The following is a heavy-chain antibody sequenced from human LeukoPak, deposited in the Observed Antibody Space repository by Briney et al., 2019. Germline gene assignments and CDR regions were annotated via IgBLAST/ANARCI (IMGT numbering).Heavy chain of an antibody. D-gene: IGHD3-10*01. CDR2: ISSSGSTI. Sequence: SGGFLRLSCAASGFTFSDYYMSWIRLAPGKGLEWVSYISSSGSTIYYADSVKGRFTISRDNAKNSLYLQMNSLRAEDTAVYYCARVRMDYGSGSPADCWGQGTLVTVSS. J-gene: IGHJ4*02. V-gene: IGHV3-11*01. CDR1: GFTFSDYY. CDR3: ARVRMDYGSGSPADC.